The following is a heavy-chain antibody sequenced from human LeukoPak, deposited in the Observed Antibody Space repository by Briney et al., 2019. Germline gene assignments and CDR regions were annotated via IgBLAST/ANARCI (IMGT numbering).Heavy chain of an antibody. D-gene: IGHD6-13*01. CDR1: GGSISSSSYY. Sequence: SETLSLTCTDSGGSISSSSYYWGWIRQPPGKGLEWIGSMYYSGSTYYNPSLKSRVTISVDTSKNQFSLKLSSATAADTAVYYCARHTLGIAAAGKWFDPWGQGTLVTVSS. J-gene: IGHJ5*02. CDR2: MYYSGST. V-gene: IGHV4-39*01. CDR3: ARHTLGIAAAGKWFDP.